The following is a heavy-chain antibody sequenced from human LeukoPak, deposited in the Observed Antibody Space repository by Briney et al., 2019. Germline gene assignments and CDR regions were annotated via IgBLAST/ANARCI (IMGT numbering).Heavy chain of an antibody. V-gene: IGHV3-23*01. J-gene: IGHJ4*02. CDR2: ISGSGGST. Sequence: GGSLRLSCAASGFTFSSYAMSWVRQAPGKGLEWVSAISGSGGSTYYADSVKGRFTISRDNSKNTLYLQMNSLRAEDTAVYYCAKEKGIAVAGTGDYYFDYWGQGTLVTVSS. CDR3: AKEKGIAVAGTGDYYFDY. D-gene: IGHD6-19*01. CDR1: GFTFSSYA.